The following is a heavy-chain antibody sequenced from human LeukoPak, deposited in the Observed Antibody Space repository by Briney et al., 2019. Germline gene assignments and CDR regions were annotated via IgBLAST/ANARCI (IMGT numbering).Heavy chain of an antibody. CDR3: ARFVEMATITGGFDY. CDR2: INHSGST. J-gene: IGHJ4*02. CDR1: GGSFSGYY. V-gene: IGHV4-34*01. D-gene: IGHD5-24*01. Sequence: LETLSLTCAVYGGSFSGYYWSWIRQPPGKGLEWIGEINHSGSTNYNPSLKSRVTISVDTSKNQFSLKLSSVTAADTAVYYCARFVEMATITGGFDYWGQGTLVTVSS.